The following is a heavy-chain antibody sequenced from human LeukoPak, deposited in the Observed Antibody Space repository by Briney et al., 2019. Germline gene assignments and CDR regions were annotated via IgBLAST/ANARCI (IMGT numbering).Heavy chain of an antibody. J-gene: IGHJ6*02. CDR3: ARTQGYGGKLGVLDV. V-gene: IGHV4-59*01. CDR1: GGPISSYY. Sequence: PSETLSLTCTVSGGPISSYYWSWIRQPPGKGLEWIGYIYYSGSTNYNPSLKSRVTISVDTSKNQFSLKLSSVTAADTAVYYCARTQGYGGKLGVLDVWGQGTTVTVSS. CDR2: IYYSGST. D-gene: IGHD4-23*01.